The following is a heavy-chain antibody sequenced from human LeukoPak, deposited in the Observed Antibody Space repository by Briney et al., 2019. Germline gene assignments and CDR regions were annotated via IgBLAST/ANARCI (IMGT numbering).Heavy chain of an antibody. CDR3: AKGVRITMVRGAFDI. V-gene: IGHV3-9*01. J-gene: IGHJ3*02. D-gene: IGHD3-10*01. CDR2: ISWNSGSI. Sequence: GGSLRLSCAASGFTFDDYAMHWVRQAPGKGLEWVSGISWNSGSIGYADSVKGRFTISRDNAKNSLYLQMNSLRAEDTALYYCAKGVRITMVRGAFDIWGQGTMVTVSS. CDR1: GFTFDDYA.